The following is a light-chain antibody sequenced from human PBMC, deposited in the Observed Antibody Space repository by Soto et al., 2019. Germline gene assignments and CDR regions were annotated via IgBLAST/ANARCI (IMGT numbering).Light chain of an antibody. CDR3: QLYSGSPWT. Sequence: EIVLTQSPGTLSMSPGERATLSCRASQSISHKYLAWFQKRPGQAPGLLIHGVSVRATGIPDRFSASGFGTDFTLTISRLEPEDFAVYYCQLYSGSPWTFGQGTKVEIK. CDR2: GVS. J-gene: IGKJ1*01. CDR1: QSISHKY. V-gene: IGKV3-20*01.